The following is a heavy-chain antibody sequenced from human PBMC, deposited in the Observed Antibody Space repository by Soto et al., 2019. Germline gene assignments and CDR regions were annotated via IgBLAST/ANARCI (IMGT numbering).Heavy chain of an antibody. CDR1: GYTFTSYY. CDR2: INPSGVST. J-gene: IGHJ6*02. CDR3: AREDSYGYVRGYYYCGMDV. Sequence: GASVKVSCKASGYTFTSYYMHWVRQAPGQGLEWMGIINPSGVSTSYAQKFQGRVTMTRDTSTSTVYMELSSLRYEDTAVYYCAREDSYGYVRGYYYCGMDVWGQGTTVTVSS. D-gene: IGHD5-18*01. V-gene: IGHV1-46*03.